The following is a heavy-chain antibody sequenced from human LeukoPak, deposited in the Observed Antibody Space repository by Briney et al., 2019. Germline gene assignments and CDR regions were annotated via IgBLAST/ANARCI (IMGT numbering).Heavy chain of an antibody. CDR1: GYTFTGYY. CDR2: INSDSGDT. CDR3: AREEGSYPESLDS. J-gene: IGHJ4*02. D-gene: IGHD1-26*01. Sequence: ASVKVSCKASGYTFTGYYMYWVRQAPGHGLEWMGWINSDSGDTTYAQKFQGRVTMTRDTSISTAYMELSRLTSDDTAVYYCAREEGSYPESLDSWGQGSLVTVSS. V-gene: IGHV1-2*02.